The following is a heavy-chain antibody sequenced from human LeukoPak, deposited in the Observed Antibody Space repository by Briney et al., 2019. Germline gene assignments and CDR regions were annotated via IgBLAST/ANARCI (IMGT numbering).Heavy chain of an antibody. V-gene: IGHV3-74*01. D-gene: IGHD5-18*01. Sequence: GGSLRLSCAASGIIFSNYWMHWVRQAPGKGLVWISRINRDGSSTSYADSVKGRFTISRDNAKNTLYLQMNSLRAEDTAVYYCARGGGYSYGSFDYWGQGTLVTVSS. CDR2: INRDGSST. CDR1: GIIFSNYW. CDR3: ARGGGYSYGSFDY. J-gene: IGHJ4*02.